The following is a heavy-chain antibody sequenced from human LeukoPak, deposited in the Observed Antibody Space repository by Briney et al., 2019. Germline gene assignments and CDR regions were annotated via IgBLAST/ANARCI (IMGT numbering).Heavy chain of an antibody. J-gene: IGHJ4*02. V-gene: IGHV3-74*01. CDR3: VRNRQEGWIDG. D-gene: IGHD1-14*01. Sequence: GSMRLSCVASGFTFSGYWMHWVRQAPGKGLVWVSRINSDGIGTAYADSVKGRFTISRDNAKNTLYLQMGSLRAEDTAVYYCVRNRQEGWIDGWGQPTSVTVSS. CDR2: INSDGIGT. CDR1: GFTFSGYW.